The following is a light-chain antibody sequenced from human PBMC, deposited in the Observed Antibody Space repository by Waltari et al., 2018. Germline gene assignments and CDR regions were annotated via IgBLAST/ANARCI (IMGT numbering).Light chain of an antibody. Sequence: IVMTPSPATLSVSPGERATLSCRASQSIRPNLAWFQEKPGQAPRLLIYGASTRATGVPARFSGSGSGTYFTLVISSLQSEDFAVYYCQQYDKWLRYSFGQGTKLEIK. CDR1: QSIRPN. CDR2: GAS. CDR3: QQYDKWLRYS. V-gene: IGKV3-15*01. J-gene: IGKJ2*01.